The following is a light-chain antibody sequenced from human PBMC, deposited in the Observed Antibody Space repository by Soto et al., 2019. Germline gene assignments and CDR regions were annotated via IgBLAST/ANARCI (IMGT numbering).Light chain of an antibody. CDR3: QHYAYWPFT. CDR1: QSLGSN. Sequence: IVMTQSPATLSLSPGERATLSCRASQSLGSNLGWYQQKPCQAPRLLIYGASTRATASPARFSGSGSGTEFTLTLASLQSAYFAVYYCQHYAYWPFTFGGGTKVEIK. CDR2: GAS. J-gene: IGKJ4*01. V-gene: IGKV3-15*01.